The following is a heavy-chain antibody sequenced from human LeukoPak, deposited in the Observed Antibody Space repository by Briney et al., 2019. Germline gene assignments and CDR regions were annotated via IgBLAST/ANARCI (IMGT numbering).Heavy chain of an antibody. V-gene: IGHV3-23*01. D-gene: IGHD4-17*01. Sequence: PTGGSLRLSCAASGFTFSSYAMRWVRQAPGKGLEWVSAISGSGGSTYYADSVKGRFTISRDNSKNTLYLQMNSLRAEDTAVYYCAKDSVDYGESVYYFDYWGQGTLVTVSS. J-gene: IGHJ4*02. CDR2: ISGSGGST. CDR3: AKDSVDYGESVYYFDY. CDR1: GFTFSSYA.